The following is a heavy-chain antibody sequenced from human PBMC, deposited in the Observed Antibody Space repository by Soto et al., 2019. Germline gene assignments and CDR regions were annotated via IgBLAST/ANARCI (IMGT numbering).Heavy chain of an antibody. CDR2: INANNGDT. V-gene: IGHV1-18*04. J-gene: IGHJ4*02. CDR3: SRFGAYGSH. CDR1: GYTFTSYG. D-gene: IGHD1-26*01. Sequence: QVQLVQSGPELKKPGASVKVSCKASGYTFTSYGISWVRQAPGQGLEGMGRINANNGDTDYRQKFQGRITMTADASTNTDYMDLRNLTTDDTGVYYCSRFGAYGSHWGQGTQITVSS.